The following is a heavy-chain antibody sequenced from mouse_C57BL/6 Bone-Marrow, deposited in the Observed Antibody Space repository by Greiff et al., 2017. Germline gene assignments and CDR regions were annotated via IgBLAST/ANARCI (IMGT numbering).Heavy chain of an antibody. CDR2: IYPSDSET. CDR3: ARYGYYVSFAY. Sequence: QVHVKQPGAELVRPGSSVKLSCKASGYTFTSYWMDWVKQRPGQGLEWIGNIYPSDSETHYNQKFKDKATLTVDKSSSTAYMQLSSLTSEDSAVYYCARYGYYVSFAYWGQGTLVTVSA. V-gene: IGHV1-61*01. J-gene: IGHJ3*01. CDR1: GYTFTSYW. D-gene: IGHD2-3*01.